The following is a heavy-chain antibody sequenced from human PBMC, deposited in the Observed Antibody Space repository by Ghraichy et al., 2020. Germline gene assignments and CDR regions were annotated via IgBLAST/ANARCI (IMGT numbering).Heavy chain of an antibody. Sequence: GSLRLSCAASGFTFSNYAMEWVRQAPGKGLEWVSSFTASNTYYTDSVKGRFTISRDISQSTLFLQMNSLRAEDTALYYCARAGFCTRAGCYGPNDYWGQGTLVTVSS. CDR2: SFTASNT. D-gene: IGHD2-2*01. CDR1: GFTFSNYA. CDR3: ARAGFCTRAGCYGPNDY. J-gene: IGHJ4*02. V-gene: IGHV3-23*01.